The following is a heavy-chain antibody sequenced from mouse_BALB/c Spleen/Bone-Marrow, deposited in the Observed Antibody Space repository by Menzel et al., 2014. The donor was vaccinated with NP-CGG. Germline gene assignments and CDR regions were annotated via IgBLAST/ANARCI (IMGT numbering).Heavy chain of an antibody. Sequence: VKLVESGPELVKPGASVKMSCKASGYTFTSYYIHWVKQRPGQGLEWIGRIYPGDGSTKYNEKFKGKTTLTADKSSSTAYMLLSSLTSEDSAIYFCARGGGMDYWGQGTSVTVSS. CDR1: GYTFTSYY. V-gene: IGHV1S56*01. CDR3: ARGGGMDY. CDR2: IYPGDGST. J-gene: IGHJ4*01.